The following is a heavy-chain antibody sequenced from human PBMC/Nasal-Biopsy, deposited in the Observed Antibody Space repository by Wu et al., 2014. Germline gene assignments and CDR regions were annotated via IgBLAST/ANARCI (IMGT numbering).Heavy chain of an antibody. CDR3: ARGRPMAEMVYADDK. V-gene: IGHV1-18*01. CDR1: GYTFTNYG. Sequence: VKVSCKASGYTFTNYGITWVRQAPGQGLEWMGWISGYNSNTNLAQNLQGRVTMTIDTSTSTAYMEMRSLRSDDTAVYYCARGRPMAEMVYADDKWGQGTLVTVSS. CDR2: ISGYNSNT. D-gene: IGHD2-8*01. J-gene: IGHJ4*02.